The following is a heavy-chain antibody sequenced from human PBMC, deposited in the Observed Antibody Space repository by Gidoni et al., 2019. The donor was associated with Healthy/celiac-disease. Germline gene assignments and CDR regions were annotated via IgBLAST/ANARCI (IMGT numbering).Heavy chain of an antibody. J-gene: IGHJ1*01. D-gene: IGHD3-22*01. Sequence: QVQLVQSGAEVKKPGASVKVSCKASGYTFTSYDINWVRQATGQGLEWMGWMNPNSGNTGYAQKFQGRVTMTRNTSISTAYMELSSLRSEDTAVYYCARGRSARYYYDSSGKGYFQHWGQGTLVTVSS. CDR1: GYTFTSYD. V-gene: IGHV1-8*01. CDR2: MNPNSGNT. CDR3: ARGRSARYYYDSSGKGYFQH.